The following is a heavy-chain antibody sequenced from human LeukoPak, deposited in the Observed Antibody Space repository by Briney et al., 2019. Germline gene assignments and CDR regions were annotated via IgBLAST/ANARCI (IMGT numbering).Heavy chain of an antibody. J-gene: IGHJ4*02. CDR1: GYTFIHYG. D-gene: IGHD2-15*01. Sequence: ASVKVSCKAAGYTFIHYGISWVRQAPGQGLEWMGWINTNNGNTNYAQNLQGRVTMTTDTSTITAYMELRSLRSDDTAVYFCARDLTGSRCLGGSCYFMFGYWGQGTLVTVSS. CDR2: INTNNGNT. V-gene: IGHV1-18*01. CDR3: ARDLTGSRCLGGSCYFMFGY.